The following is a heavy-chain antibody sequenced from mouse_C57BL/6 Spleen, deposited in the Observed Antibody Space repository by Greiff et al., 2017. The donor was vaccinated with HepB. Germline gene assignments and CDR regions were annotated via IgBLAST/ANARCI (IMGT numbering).Heavy chain of an antibody. Sequence: EVKLVESGGGLVQPGGSMKLSCVASGFTFSNYWMNWVRQSPEKGLEWVAQIRLKSDNYATHYAESVKGRFTISRDDSKSSVYLQMNNLRAEDTGIYYCTEDGNYDYYAMDYWGQGTSVTVSS. J-gene: IGHJ4*01. V-gene: IGHV6-3*01. CDR2: IRLKSDNYAT. CDR3: TEDGNYDYYAMDY. CDR1: GFTFSNYW. D-gene: IGHD2-1*01.